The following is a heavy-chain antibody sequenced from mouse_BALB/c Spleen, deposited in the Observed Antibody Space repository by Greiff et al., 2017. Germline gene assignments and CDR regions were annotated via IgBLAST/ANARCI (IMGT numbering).Heavy chain of an antibody. CDR1: GYSITSDYA. CDR3: AREGVLRDYAMDY. J-gene: IGHJ4*01. Sequence: VQLKQSGPGLVKPSQSLSLTCTVTGYSITSDYAWNWIRQFPGNKLEWMGYISYSGSTSYNPSLKSRISITRDTSKNQFFLQLNSVTTEDTATYYCAREGVLRDYAMDYWGQGTSVTVSS. V-gene: IGHV3-2*02. D-gene: IGHD1-1*01. CDR2: ISYSGST.